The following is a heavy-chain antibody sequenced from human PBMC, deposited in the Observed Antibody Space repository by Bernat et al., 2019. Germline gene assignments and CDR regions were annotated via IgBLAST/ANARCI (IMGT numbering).Heavy chain of an antibody. D-gene: IGHD1-1*01. CDR1: GFTINRYA. J-gene: IGHJ3*02. CDR2: ISIDGNKK. V-gene: IGHV3-30*18. Sequence: QVQLVESGGRVVQPGRSLRLSCAASGFTINRYAMHWVRQAPGKGLEWVAVISIDGNKKHYAESVEGRFPISRDSSKNTLYLQMNSLRVEDTAVYYCAKEGEGNNWSSFDIWGQGTMVTVSS. CDR3: AKEGEGNNWSSFDI.